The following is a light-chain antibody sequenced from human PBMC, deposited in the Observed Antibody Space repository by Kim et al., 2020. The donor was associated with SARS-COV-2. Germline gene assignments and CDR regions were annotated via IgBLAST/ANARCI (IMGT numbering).Light chain of an antibody. CDR2: LNSDGSH. J-gene: IGLJ2*01. CDR3: QTWGTGTVV. V-gene: IGLV4-69*01. Sequence: SIKLTCPLSSGHSSYSIASHQQQQEKGPRYLMKLNSDGSHSKGDGIPDRFSGSSSGAERHLTISSLQSDDEADYYCQTWGTGTVVFGGGTQLTVL. CDR1: SGHSSYS.